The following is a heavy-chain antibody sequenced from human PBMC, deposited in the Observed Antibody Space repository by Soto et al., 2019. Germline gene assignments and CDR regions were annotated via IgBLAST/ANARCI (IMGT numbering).Heavy chain of an antibody. J-gene: IGHJ6*02. V-gene: IGHV1-46*01. D-gene: IGHD3-10*01. Sequence: ASVKVSCKASGYTFTSYAMHWVRQAPGQRLEWMGIINPSGGSTSYAQKFQGRVTMTRDTSTSTVYMELSSLRSEDTAVYYCARAAPQLLWFGELSTPNGMDVWGQGTTVTVSS. CDR3: ARAAPQLLWFGELSTPNGMDV. CDR2: INPSGGST. CDR1: GYTFTSYA.